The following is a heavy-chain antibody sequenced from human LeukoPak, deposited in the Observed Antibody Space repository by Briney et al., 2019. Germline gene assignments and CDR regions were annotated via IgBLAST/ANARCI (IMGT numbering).Heavy chain of an antibody. J-gene: IGHJ4*02. Sequence: PETLSLTCAVYGGSFSGYYWSWIRQPPGKGLEWIGEINHSGSTNYNPSLKSRVTISVDTSKNQFSLKLSSVTAADTAVYYCARERTRHFDYWGQGTLVTVSS. V-gene: IGHV4-34*01. D-gene: IGHD1-14*01. CDR2: INHSGST. CDR1: GGSFSGYY. CDR3: ARERTRHFDY.